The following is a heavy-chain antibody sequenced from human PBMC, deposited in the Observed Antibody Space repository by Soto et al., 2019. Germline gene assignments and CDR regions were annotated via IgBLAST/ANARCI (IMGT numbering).Heavy chain of an antibody. V-gene: IGHV3-48*02. D-gene: IGHD5-18*01. CDR2: ISSGSNTI. CDR1: GFTFSSYS. J-gene: IGHJ4*02. CDR3: ARVGYSYPFDY. Sequence: EVQLVESGGGLVQPGGSLRLSCAASGFTFSSYSMNWVRQAPGKGLEWVSYISSGSNTIYYADSVKGQFTISRDNAKNSLYLQMNSLKEEDTAVYDCARVGYSYPFDYWGQGTLLTVSS.